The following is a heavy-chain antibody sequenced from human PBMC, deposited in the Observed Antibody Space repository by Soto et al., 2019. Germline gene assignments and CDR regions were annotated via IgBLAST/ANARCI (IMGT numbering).Heavy chain of an antibody. D-gene: IGHD3-22*01. CDR1: GFTFSSYW. Sequence: EVQLVESGGGLVQPGGSLRLSCAASGFTFSSYWMSWVRQAPGKGLAWVANIKQDGSEKYYVDSVKGRFTISRDNAKNSLYLQMNSLRAEDTAVYYFAREGYYDSSGYEDYWGQGTLVTVSS. J-gene: IGHJ4*02. V-gene: IGHV3-7*01. CDR3: AREGYYDSSGYEDY. CDR2: IKQDGSEK.